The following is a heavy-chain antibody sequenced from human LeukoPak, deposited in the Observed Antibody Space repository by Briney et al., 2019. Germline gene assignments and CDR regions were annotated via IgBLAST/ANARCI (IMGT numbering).Heavy chain of an antibody. V-gene: IGHV3-48*03. D-gene: IGHD3-22*01. CDR2: ISSSGSTI. J-gene: IGHJ3*02. CDR1: GFTFSSYE. CDR3: ASNVLTYYYDSSGLISDAFDI. Sequence: GGSLRLSCAASGFTFSSYEMNWVRQAPGKGLEWVSYISSSGSTIYYADSVKGRFTISRDNAKNSLYLQMNSLRSDDTAVYYCASNVLTYYYDSSGLISDAFDIWGQGTMVTVSS.